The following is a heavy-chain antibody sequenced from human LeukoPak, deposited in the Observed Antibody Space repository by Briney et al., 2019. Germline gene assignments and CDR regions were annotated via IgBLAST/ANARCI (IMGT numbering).Heavy chain of an antibody. J-gene: IGHJ1*01. D-gene: IGHD2-2*01. Sequence: SETLSLTRTVSGGSINNYYWSWIRQPAGKGLEWIGRIYTRGSTNYNPSLKSRVTMSVDTSKNQFSLKLSSVTAADTAVYYCARGRLRYCSSTSCPSAFQHWGQGTLVTVSS. CDR1: GGSINNYY. CDR2: IYTRGST. CDR3: ARGRLRYCSSTSCPSAFQH. V-gene: IGHV4-4*07.